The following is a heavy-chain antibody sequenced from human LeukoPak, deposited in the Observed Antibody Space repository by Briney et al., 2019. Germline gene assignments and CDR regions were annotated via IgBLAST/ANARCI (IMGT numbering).Heavy chain of an antibody. D-gene: IGHD2-15*01. CDR2: INSDGSST. CDR3: AKDSRLGDIVVVVAYY. V-gene: IGHV3-74*01. CDR1: GFTFSSYW. J-gene: IGHJ4*02. Sequence: GGSLRLSCAASGFTFSSYWMHWVRQAPGKGLVWVSRINSDGSSTSYADSVKGRFTISRDNSKNTLYLQMNSLRVEDTAVYYCAKDSRLGDIVVVVAYYWGQGTLVTVSS.